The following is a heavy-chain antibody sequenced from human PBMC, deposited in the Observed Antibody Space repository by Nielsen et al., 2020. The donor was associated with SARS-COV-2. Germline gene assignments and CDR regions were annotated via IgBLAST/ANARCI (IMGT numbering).Heavy chain of an antibody. D-gene: IGHD2-2*02. CDR3: AKEGCSSTSCYNEGDYYYYGMDV. Sequence: GESLKISCAASGFTFSSYSMNWVRQAPGTGLEWISSISSSSSTIHYADSVKGRFTISRDNAKNSLYLQMNSLRAEDTAVYYCAKEGCSSTSCYNEGDYYYYGMDVWGQGTTVTVSS. CDR1: GFTFSSYS. CDR2: ISSSSSTI. V-gene: IGHV3-48*01. J-gene: IGHJ6*02.